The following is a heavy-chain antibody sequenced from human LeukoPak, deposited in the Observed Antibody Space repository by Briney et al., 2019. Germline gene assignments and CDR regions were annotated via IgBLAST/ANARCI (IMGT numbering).Heavy chain of an antibody. CDR1: GASISGGTFY. V-gene: IGHV4-39*01. D-gene: IGHD1-26*01. CDR3: ARRGGTGRAFDY. Sequence: PSETLSLTCSVSGASISGGTFYWGWIRQPPGKGLEWIGSIYYTGSTYDNPSLKSRVTISVDASKNQFSLKLSSVTAADTAVYYCARRGGTGRAFDYWGQGTLVTVSS. J-gene: IGHJ4*02. CDR2: IYYTGST.